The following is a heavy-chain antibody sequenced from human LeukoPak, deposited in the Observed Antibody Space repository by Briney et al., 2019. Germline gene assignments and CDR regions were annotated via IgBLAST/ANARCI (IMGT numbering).Heavy chain of an antibody. Sequence: SGTLSLTCTVSGASISSSYWSWIRQSPGKGLEWIGCIYHTGSTHYNPSLESRLTISVDRSKNQFSLKLTSVTAADTALYYCARGYFDSRGYSNPFDYWGQGALVTVSS. CDR3: ARGYFDSRGYSNPFDY. J-gene: IGHJ4*02. V-gene: IGHV4-59*01. CDR2: IYHTGST. D-gene: IGHD3-22*01. CDR1: GASISSSY.